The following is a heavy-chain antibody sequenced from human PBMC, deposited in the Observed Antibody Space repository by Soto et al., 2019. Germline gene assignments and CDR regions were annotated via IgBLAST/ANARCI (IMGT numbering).Heavy chain of an antibody. J-gene: IGHJ1*01. V-gene: IGHV4-39*01. CDR3: ARRGEDIALIQH. D-gene: IGHD3-3*02. Sequence: QLQLQESGPGLVKPSETLSLTCTVSGDSISSGSYYWGWIRQPPGKGLEWIGGIYYSASTYYNPSLKSRVTISVDTSKNQFSLKLSSVTAADTAVYYCARRGEDIALIQHWGQGTLVTVSS. CDR1: GDSISSGSYY. CDR2: IYYSAST.